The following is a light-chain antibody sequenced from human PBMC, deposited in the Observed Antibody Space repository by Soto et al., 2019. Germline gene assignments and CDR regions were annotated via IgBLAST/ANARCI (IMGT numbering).Light chain of an antibody. CDR3: QQRSNWPRT. J-gene: IGKJ1*01. Sequence: IGLTLSPSTLSLSTGERATLSCRASQSVRNYLAWYQQKPGQAPRLLIYDASNRATGIPARFSGSGSGTDFTLTISSLEPEDFAVYYCQQRSNWPRTFGQGTKVDI. CDR1: QSVRNY. V-gene: IGKV3-11*01. CDR2: DAS.